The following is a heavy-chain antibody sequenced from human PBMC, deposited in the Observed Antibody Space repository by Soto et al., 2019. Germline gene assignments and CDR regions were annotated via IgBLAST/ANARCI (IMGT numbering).Heavy chain of an antibody. V-gene: IGHV3-11*06. J-gene: IGHJ4*02. CDR2: ISSSSSYT. CDR3: ARAAGYYDSSGPQGY. CDR1: GFTLSDYY. Sequence: GGSLRLSCAASGFTLSDYYMSWIRQAPGKGLEWVSYISSSSSYTNYADSVKGRFTISRDNAKNSLYLQMNSLRAEDTAVYYCARAAGYYDSSGPQGYWGQGTLVTVSS. D-gene: IGHD3-22*01.